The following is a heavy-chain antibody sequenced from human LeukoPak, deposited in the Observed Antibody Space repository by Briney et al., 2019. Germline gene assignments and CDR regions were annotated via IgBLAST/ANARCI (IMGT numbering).Heavy chain of an antibody. CDR1: RFHLSNYS. D-gene: IGHD5-24*01. J-gene: IGHJ4*02. V-gene: IGHV3-48*02. CDR3: ARGETDY. CDR2: ISSSGSTI. Sequence: GFLRLSCAASRFHLSNYSLKRVRQAPRKGLEWVSYISSSGSTIYYADSVKGRFTISRDNAKNSLYLQMNSLRDEDTAVYYCARGETDYWGQGTLVTVSS.